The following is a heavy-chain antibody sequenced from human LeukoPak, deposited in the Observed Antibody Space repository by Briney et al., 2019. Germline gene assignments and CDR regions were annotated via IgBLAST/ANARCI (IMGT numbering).Heavy chain of an antibody. CDR3: ARYYDILTGGYYFDY. CDR1: GGTFSSYA. Sequence: GSSVTVSCKASGGTFSSYAISWVRQAPGQGLEWMGGIIPIFGTANYAQKFQGRVTITADKSTSTAYMELSSLRSEDTAVYYCARYYDILTGGYYFDYWGQGTLVTVSS. CDR2: IIPIFGTA. J-gene: IGHJ4*02. D-gene: IGHD3-9*01. V-gene: IGHV1-69*06.